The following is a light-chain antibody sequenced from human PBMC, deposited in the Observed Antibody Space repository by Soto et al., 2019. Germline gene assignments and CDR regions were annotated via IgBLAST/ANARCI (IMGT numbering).Light chain of an antibody. Sequence: EIVLTHSPATLSLSPGERATLSCRASQSVSSSLAWYQKKPGQQPRLLIYDASNRATSIHARFRGSGSGTDFTLTISSLEPEDFAVYYCQQRSNWPPLTFCQGTRREIK. V-gene: IGKV3-11*01. CDR3: QQRSNWPPLT. CDR2: DAS. CDR1: QSVSSS. J-gene: IGKJ5*01.